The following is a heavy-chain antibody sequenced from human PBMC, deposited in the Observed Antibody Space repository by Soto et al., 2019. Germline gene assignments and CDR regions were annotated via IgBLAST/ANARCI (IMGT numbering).Heavy chain of an antibody. CDR3: ARGRGGVQH. J-gene: IGHJ1*01. CDR1: GGSFSGYY. V-gene: IGHV4-34*01. CDR2: LNDSGGT. Sequence: PSAPLSLTCAVYGGSFSGYYWSWIRQPPGKGLEWSGELNDSGGTNYNASLKSRVSISVDTSKNQFSLKLSFVTAADTAVYYCARGRGGVQHWGQGTLVTVSS. D-gene: IGHD3-10*01.